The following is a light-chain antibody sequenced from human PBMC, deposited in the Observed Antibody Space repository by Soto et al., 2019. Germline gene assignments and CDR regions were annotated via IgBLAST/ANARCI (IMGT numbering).Light chain of an antibody. Sequence: EIVSTQSPATLSLSPGERATLSCRASQSVSSYLAWYQQKPGQAPRLLIYGASNRATGIPARFSGSGSGTDFALTITSLEPEDFAVYYCQQRGNWPLYTFGQGTKLEIK. CDR2: GAS. CDR1: QSVSSY. CDR3: QQRGNWPLYT. V-gene: IGKV3-11*01. J-gene: IGKJ2*01.